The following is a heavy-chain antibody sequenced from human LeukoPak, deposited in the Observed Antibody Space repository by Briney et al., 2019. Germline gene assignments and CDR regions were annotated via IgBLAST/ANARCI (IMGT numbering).Heavy chain of an antibody. CDR2: IYYSGSS. J-gene: IGHJ4*02. V-gene: IGHV4-59*01. CDR1: GGSISSYH. CDR3: AREVVAVAGSYFDS. Sequence: PSETLSLTCTVSGGSISSYHWTWIRQPPGKGLEWIGYIYYSGSSNYNPSLKSRVSISVDTSKNQFSLKLSSVTAADTAVYFCAREVVAVAGSYFDSWGQGTLVTVSS. D-gene: IGHD6-19*01.